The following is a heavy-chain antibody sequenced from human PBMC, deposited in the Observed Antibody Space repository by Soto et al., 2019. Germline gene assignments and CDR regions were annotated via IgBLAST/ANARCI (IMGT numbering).Heavy chain of an antibody. D-gene: IGHD3-10*01. CDR2: ITMETSRK. V-gene: IGHV3-7*01. CDR3: ARDSGYGSGASVNHYLDF. J-gene: IGHJ4*01. CDR1: GFSFGSYW. Sequence: GGSLRLSCAASGFSFGSYWMSWVRQAPDKGLDCLANITMETSRKKYVASWRGQFPLPRDNAKNSLNLKMDSLRAESTAVYYCARDSGYGSGASVNHYLDFWGHGTLVTVSS.